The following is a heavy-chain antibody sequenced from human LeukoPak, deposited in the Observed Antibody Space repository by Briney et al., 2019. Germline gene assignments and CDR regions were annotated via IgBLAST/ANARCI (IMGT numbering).Heavy chain of an antibody. Sequence: PGGSLRLSCAASGFTFSNYGMHWVRQAPGKGLEWVAVISSDGSNKYYADSVKGRFTISRDNSMYLQMNSLRAEDTAVYYCAEYSVDGDYYDSSGDNYYYGMDVWGQGTAVTVSS. CDR3: AEYSVDGDYYDSSGDNYYYGMDV. V-gene: IGHV3-30*18. CDR2: ISSDGSNK. D-gene: IGHD3-22*01. CDR1: GFTFSNYG. J-gene: IGHJ6*02.